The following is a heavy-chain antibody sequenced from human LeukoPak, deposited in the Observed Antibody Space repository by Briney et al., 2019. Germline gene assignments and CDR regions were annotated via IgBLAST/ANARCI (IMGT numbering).Heavy chain of an antibody. V-gene: IGHV1-69*05. CDR2: IIPIFGTA. CDR1: GGTFSSYA. D-gene: IGHD2-15*01. Sequence: ASVKVSCKASGGTFSSYAISWVRQAPGQGLEWMGGIIPIFGTANYAQKFQGRVTITTDESTSTAYMELSSLRSEDTAVYYCAGEGYCSGGSCQYFDYWGQGTLVTVSS. J-gene: IGHJ4*02. CDR3: AGEGYCSGGSCQYFDY.